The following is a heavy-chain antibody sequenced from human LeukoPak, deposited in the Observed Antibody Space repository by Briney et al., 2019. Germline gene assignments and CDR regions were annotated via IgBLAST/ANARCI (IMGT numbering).Heavy chain of an antibody. CDR1: GFTFSSYS. CDR3: ARAPVVDFWSGYPDFDY. V-gene: IGHV3-21*01. CDR2: ISSSSSYI. J-gene: IGHJ4*02. D-gene: IGHD3-3*01. Sequence: PGGSLRLSCAASGFTFSSYSTNWVRQAPGKGLEWVSSISSSSSYIYYADSVKGRFTISRDNAKNSLYLQMNSLRAEDTAVYYCARAPVVDFWSGYPDFDYWGQGTLVTVSS.